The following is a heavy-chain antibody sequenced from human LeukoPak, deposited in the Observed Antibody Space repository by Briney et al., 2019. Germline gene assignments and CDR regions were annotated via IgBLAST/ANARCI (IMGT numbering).Heavy chain of an antibody. CDR1: GFTFSSYS. Sequence: GGSLRLSCAASGFTFSSYSMNWGRQAPGKGVEWVSYISSISSTIYYADSVKGRCTISRDKAKNSLYLQMNSLRPEDTAVYDCARDGVTGTTLKPRDDWGQGTLVTVSS. V-gene: IGHV3-48*01. D-gene: IGHD1-7*01. CDR2: ISSISSTI. J-gene: IGHJ4*02. CDR3: ARDGVTGTTLKPRDD.